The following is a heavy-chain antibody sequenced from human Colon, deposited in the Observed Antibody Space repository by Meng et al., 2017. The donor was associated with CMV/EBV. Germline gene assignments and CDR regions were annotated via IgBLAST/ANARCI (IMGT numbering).Heavy chain of an antibody. CDR3: ARESGGSSNWFDP. CDR1: GGSISSYY. Sequence: GSLRLSCTVSGGSISSYYWSWIRQPPGKGLEWIGYIYYSGSTNYNPSLKSRVTISVDTSKNQFSLKLSSVTAAGTAVYYCARESGGSSNWFDPWGQGTLVTVSS. J-gene: IGHJ5*02. CDR2: IYYSGST. V-gene: IGHV4-59*01. D-gene: IGHD2-15*01.